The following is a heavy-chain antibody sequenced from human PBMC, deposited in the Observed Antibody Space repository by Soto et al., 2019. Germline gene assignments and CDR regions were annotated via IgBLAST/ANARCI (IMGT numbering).Heavy chain of an antibody. CDR3: AKDKMVRGVIMPYFDY. CDR2: ISGSGGST. J-gene: IGHJ4*02. Sequence: EVQLLESGGGLVQPGGSLRLSCAASGFTFSSYAMSWVRQAPGKGLEWVSAISGSGGSTYYADSVKGRFTISRDNSKNTLYQQMNSLRAEDTAVYYCAKDKMVRGVIMPYFDYWGQGTLVTVSS. D-gene: IGHD3-10*01. CDR1: GFTFSSYA. V-gene: IGHV3-23*01.